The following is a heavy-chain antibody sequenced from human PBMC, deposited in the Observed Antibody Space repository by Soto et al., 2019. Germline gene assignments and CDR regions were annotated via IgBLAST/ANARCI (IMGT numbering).Heavy chain of an antibody. Sequence: GGSLRISCAASGLTFSSYAMNWVRQAQGKGLEWVATISATGGSTYYADSVKGRFTISRDNSKDTLYLQMNGLRVEDAAVYYCAKDRLAGNFDYWGQGTQVTVSS. CDR3: AKDRLAGNFDY. V-gene: IGHV3-23*01. J-gene: IGHJ4*02. CDR1: GLTFSSYA. CDR2: ISATGGST.